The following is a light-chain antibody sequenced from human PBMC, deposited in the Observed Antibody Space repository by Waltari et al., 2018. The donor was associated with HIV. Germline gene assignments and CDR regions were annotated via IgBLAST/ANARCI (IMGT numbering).Light chain of an antibody. CDR1: PSNVGSNY. J-gene: IGLJ2*01. V-gene: IGLV1-51*02. Sequence: QSVLTQPPSVSAAPGQKVSISCSGGPSNVGSNYVVWYQQLPGTAPRLIIYEDNKRPSGIPDRFSGSKSGTSATLDIAGLQTGDEADYYCGTWDSSLSARGVVFGGGTKLTVL. CDR3: GTWDSSLSARGVV. CDR2: EDN.